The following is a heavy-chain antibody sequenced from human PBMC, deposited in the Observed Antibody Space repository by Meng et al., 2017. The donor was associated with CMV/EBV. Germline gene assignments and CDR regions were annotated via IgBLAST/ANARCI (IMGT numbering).Heavy chain of an antibody. D-gene: IGHD3-3*01. CDR1: GGSFSGYY. Sequence: GSLRLSCAVYGGSFSGYYWSWIRQPPGKGLEWIGEINHSGSTNYNPSLKSRVTISVDTSKNQFSLKLSSVTAADTAVYYCARGGLYYDFWSGYYYFDYWGQGTLVTVSS. CDR2: INHSGST. V-gene: IGHV4-34*01. J-gene: IGHJ4*02. CDR3: ARGGLYYDFWSGYYYFDY.